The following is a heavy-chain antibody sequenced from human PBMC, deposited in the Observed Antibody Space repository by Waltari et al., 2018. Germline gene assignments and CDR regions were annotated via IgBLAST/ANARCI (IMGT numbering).Heavy chain of an antibody. CDR1: GFPFGSYA. V-gene: IGHV3-30-3*02. CDR2: ISYDGTTT. CDR3: AKPDCTTTNCYTCTD. J-gene: IGHJ4*02. Sequence: QVQLVESGGGVVQPGRSLRLSCAASGFPFGSYAMLWVRPAPGKGLEWVAIISYDGTTTYYADSVKGRFTLSRDNSKNTLYLQMNSLVFEDTAIYYCAKPDCTTTNCYTCTDWGQGALVTVSS. D-gene: IGHD2-2*02.